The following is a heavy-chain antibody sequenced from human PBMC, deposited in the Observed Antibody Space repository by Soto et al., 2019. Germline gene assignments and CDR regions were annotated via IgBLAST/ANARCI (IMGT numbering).Heavy chain of an antibody. CDR2: ISWNSGSI. CDR3: AKDSVRRWEGYYYYYMDV. J-gene: IGHJ6*03. D-gene: IGHD1-26*01. V-gene: IGHV3-9*01. Sequence: GGSLRLSCAASGFTFDDYAMHWVRQAPGKGLEWVSGISWNSGSIGYADSVKGRFTISRDNAKNSLYLQMNSLRAEDTALYYCAKDSVRRWEGYYYYYMDVWGKGTKVTVSS. CDR1: GFTFDDYA.